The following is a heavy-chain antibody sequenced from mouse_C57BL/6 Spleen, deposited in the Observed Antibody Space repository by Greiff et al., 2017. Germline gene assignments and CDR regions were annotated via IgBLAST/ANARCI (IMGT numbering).Heavy chain of an antibody. CDR1: GYAFSSYW. J-gene: IGHJ2*01. CDR2: IYPGDGDT. V-gene: IGHV1-80*01. Sequence: VQLQQSGAELVKPGASVKISCKASGYAFSSYWTNWVKQRPGKGLEWIGQIYPGDGDTNYNGKFKGKATLTADKSSSTAYMQRSSLTSEDSAVYFCAREGDYGPLLYFDYWGQGTTLTVSS. D-gene: IGHD1-1*02. CDR3: AREGDYGPLLYFDY.